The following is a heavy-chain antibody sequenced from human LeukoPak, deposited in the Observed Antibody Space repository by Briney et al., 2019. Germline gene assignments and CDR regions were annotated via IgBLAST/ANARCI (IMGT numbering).Heavy chain of an antibody. J-gene: IGHJ4*02. Sequence: TSETLSLTCAVYGGSFSGYYWSWIRQPPGKGLEWIGEINHSGSTNYNPSLKSRVTISVDTSRNQFSLKLSSVTAADTAVYYCARARTTVAPYFDYWGQGTLVTVSS. CDR1: GGSFSGYY. D-gene: IGHD4-23*01. CDR2: INHSGST. V-gene: IGHV4-34*01. CDR3: ARARTTVAPYFDY.